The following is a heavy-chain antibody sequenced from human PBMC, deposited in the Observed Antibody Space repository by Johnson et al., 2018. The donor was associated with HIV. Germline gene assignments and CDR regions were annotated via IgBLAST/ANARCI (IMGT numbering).Heavy chain of an antibody. Sequence: QVQLVESGGGLVQPGGSLRLSCAASGFTFSDYYMSWIRQAPGKGLEWVSYISSSGSTIYYADSVKGRFTISRDNAKNSLYLQMNSLRAEDTAVYYCAKDWAYSSSWYDEGLAFDIWCQGTMVTVSS. V-gene: IGHV3-11*04. D-gene: IGHD6-13*01. CDR2: ISSSGSTI. J-gene: IGHJ3*02. CDR1: GFTFSDYY. CDR3: AKDWAYSSSWYDEGLAFDI.